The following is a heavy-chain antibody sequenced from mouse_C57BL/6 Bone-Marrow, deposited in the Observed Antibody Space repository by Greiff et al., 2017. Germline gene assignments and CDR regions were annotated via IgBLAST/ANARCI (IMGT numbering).Heavy chain of an antibody. V-gene: IGHV1-82*01. Sequence: QVQLQQSGPELVKPGASVKISCKASGYAFSSSWMNWVKQRPGKGLEWIGRIHPGDGDTNYNGKFKGKATLTADKSSSTAYMQLSSLTSEDSAVYFCARAYGGAMDYWGQGTSVTVSS. CDR1: GYAFSSSW. CDR3: ARAYGGAMDY. D-gene: IGHD6-5*01. CDR2: IHPGDGDT. J-gene: IGHJ4*01.